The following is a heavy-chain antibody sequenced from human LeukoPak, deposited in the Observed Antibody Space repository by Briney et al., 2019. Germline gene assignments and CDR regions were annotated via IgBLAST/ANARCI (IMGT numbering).Heavy chain of an antibody. Sequence: GGSLRLSCAASGFTFDDYGMSWVRQAPGKGLEWVSGINWNGGSTGYADSVKGRFTISRDNAKNSLYLQVNSLRAEDTALYYCASLVTTSSPFDYWGQGTLVTVSS. CDR3: ASLVTTSSPFDY. CDR1: GFTFDDYG. CDR2: INWNGGST. J-gene: IGHJ4*02. D-gene: IGHD4-17*01. V-gene: IGHV3-20*04.